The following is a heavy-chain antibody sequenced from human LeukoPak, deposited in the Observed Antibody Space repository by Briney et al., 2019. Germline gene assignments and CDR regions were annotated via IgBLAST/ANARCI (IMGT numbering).Heavy chain of an antibody. CDR3: ARESPAARQADFDY. D-gene: IGHD6-6*01. J-gene: IGHJ4*02. V-gene: IGHV3-30-3*01. Sequence: PGRSLRLSCAASGFTFSSYAMHWVRQAPGKGLEWVAVISYDGSNKYYADSVKGRFTISRDNAKNSLYLQMNSLRAEDTAVYYCARESPAARQADFDYWGQGTLVTVSS. CDR1: GFTFSSYA. CDR2: ISYDGSNK.